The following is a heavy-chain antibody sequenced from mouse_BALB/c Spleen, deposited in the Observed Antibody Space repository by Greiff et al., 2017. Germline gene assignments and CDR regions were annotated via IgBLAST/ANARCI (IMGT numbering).Heavy chain of an antibody. J-gene: IGHJ4*01. Sequence: QVQLKQSGAELARPGASVKLSCKASGYTFTDYYINWVKQRTGQGLEWIGEIYPGSGNTYYNEKFKGKATLTADKSSSTAYMQLSSLTSEDSAVCFCAREKFSYALDYWGQGTTVTVSS. CDR2: IYPGSGNT. CDR3: AREKFSYALDY. V-gene: IGHV1-77*01. CDR1: GYTFTDYY.